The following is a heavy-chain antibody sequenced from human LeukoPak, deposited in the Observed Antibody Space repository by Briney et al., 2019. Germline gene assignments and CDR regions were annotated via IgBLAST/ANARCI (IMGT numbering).Heavy chain of an antibody. J-gene: IGHJ4*02. V-gene: IGHV3-23*01. Sequence: GGSLRLSCAASGFAFSSYAMSWVRQAPGQGLEWVSSISGSGSGGRTYYADSVKGRFAISRDTSKNTLYLQMNSLRAEDTAVYFCAKEEWLGKMNFFDYWGQGTLVTVSS. D-gene: IGHD6-19*01. CDR3: AKEEWLGKMNFFDY. CDR2: ISGSGSGGRT. CDR1: GFAFSSYA.